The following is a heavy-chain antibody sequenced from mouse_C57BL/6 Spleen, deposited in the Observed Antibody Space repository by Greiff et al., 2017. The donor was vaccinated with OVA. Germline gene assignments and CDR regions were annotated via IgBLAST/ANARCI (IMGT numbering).Heavy chain of an antibody. D-gene: IGHD2-1*01. CDR1: GFSFNTYA. Sequence: GGGLVQPKGSLKLSCAASGFSFNTYAMNWVRQAPGKGLEWVARIRSKSNNYATYYADSVKDRFTISRDDSESMLYLQMNNLKTEDTAMYYCVRNYGNYEDWFAYWGQGTLVTVSA. CDR2: IRSKSNNYAT. J-gene: IGHJ3*01. V-gene: IGHV10-1*01. CDR3: VRNYGNYEDWFAY.